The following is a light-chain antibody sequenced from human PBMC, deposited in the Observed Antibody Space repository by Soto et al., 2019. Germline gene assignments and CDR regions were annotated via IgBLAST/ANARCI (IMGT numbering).Light chain of an antibody. V-gene: IGLV1-47*01. Sequence: QSVLTQPPSASGTPGQRVTISCSGSTSNIGSNYVYWYHQLPGTAPKHLIYSNNQRPSGVPDRFSGSKSGTSASLAISGLRSEDEADYYCAAWDDSLSGWVFGGGTKLTVL. CDR3: AAWDDSLSGWV. J-gene: IGLJ3*02. CDR1: TSNIGSNY. CDR2: SNN.